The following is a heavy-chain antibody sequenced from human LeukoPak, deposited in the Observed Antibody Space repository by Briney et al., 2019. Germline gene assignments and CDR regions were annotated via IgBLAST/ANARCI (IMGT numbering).Heavy chain of an antibody. Sequence: GGSLRLSCAASGFNFNDAWMTWVRQAPGKGLEWLGRIKGDSDGRATSYGAPVQDRITISRDESENTVYLQMSRLKTEDTAVYYCSTLGIRFWSVGYWGLGTPVTVSS. CDR2: IKGDSDGRAT. D-gene: IGHD1-26*01. CDR3: STLGIRFWSVGY. CDR1: GFNFNDAW. V-gene: IGHV3-15*01. J-gene: IGHJ4*02.